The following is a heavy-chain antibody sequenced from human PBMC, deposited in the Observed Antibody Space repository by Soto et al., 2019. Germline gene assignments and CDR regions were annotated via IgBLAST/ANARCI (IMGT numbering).Heavy chain of an antibody. CDR3: ARVPDY. J-gene: IGHJ4*02. Sequence: SETLSLTCTVSGGSINSSYWTWIRQPPGKGLEWIGYLFYIGSTNYNPSLKSRVTISIDRSKNQFSLKLSSVTAADTAVYYCARVPDYWGQGILVTSPQ. CDR1: GGSINSSY. D-gene: IGHD2-2*01. V-gene: IGHV4-59*12. CDR2: LFYIGST.